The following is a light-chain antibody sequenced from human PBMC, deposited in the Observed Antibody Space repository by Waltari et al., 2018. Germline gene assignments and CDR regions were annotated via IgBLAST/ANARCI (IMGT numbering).Light chain of an antibody. CDR3: HPRDTDAARV. CDR2: GQN. J-gene: IGLJ3*02. Sequence: SSELTQDPAVSVALGQPVWTSCPGASLRRYYASWFQQRPGQAPVPLLYGQNNRPPGIPARFSGSVSGSTAALTLTGTQAEDEADYYCHPRDTDAARVFGGGTRLTV. CDR1: SLRRYY. V-gene: IGLV3-19*01.